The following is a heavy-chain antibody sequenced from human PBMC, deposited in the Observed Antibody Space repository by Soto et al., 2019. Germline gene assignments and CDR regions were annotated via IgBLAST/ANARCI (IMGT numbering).Heavy chain of an antibody. Sequence: QVQLVESGGGVVQPGRSLRLSCAASGFTFSSYGMHWVRQAPGKGLEWVAVIWYDGSNKYYADSVKGRVTISRDNSKNTQSREMSSRRSEDTDGDCCARADRRSSYSYGLDVWRQEHTVTVS. CDR2: IWYDGSNK. CDR1: GFTFSSYG. V-gene: IGHV3-33*01. D-gene: IGHD6-6*01. CDR3: ARADRRSSYSYGLDV. J-gene: IGHJ6*02.